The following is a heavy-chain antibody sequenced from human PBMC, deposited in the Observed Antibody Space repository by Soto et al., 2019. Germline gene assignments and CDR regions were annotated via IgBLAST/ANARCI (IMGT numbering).Heavy chain of an antibody. CDR1: GGSISSGGYY. CDR2: IYYSGST. V-gene: IGHV4-31*03. Sequence: PSETLSLTCTVSGGSISSGGYYWSWIRQHPGKGLEWIGYIYYSGSTYYNPSLKSRVTISVDTSKNQFSLKLSSVTAADTAVYYCARDQGYGSGRGRRFYYYYGMDVWGQGTTVTVSS. J-gene: IGHJ6*02. CDR3: ARDQGYGSGRGRRFYYYYGMDV. D-gene: IGHD3-10*01.